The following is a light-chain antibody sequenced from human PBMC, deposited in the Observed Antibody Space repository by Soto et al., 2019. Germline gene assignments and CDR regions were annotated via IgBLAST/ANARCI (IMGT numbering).Light chain of an antibody. CDR3: QHYVTWPLT. Sequence: ENVLTQSPGTLSLSPGERATLSCRASQSLSSSYLAWYQQKPGQAPRLLIYGASNRATGIPDRFSGSGSGTDFTLTISRLQSEDFAVYYCQHYVTWPLTFGGGTKVDIK. V-gene: IGKV3-20*01. CDR2: GAS. CDR1: QSLSSSY. J-gene: IGKJ4*01.